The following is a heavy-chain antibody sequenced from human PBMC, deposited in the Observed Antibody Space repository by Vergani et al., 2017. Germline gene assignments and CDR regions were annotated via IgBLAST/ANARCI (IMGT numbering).Heavy chain of an antibody. Sequence: QVQLVQSGAEVKKPGASVKVSCKASGYTFTSYYMHWVRQAPGQGLEWMGIINPSGGSTSYAQKFQGRVTMTRDTSTSTVYMELSSLRSEDTAVYYCARGNSRDGYKWDFDYWGQGTLVTVSS. CDR2: INPSGGST. J-gene: IGHJ4*02. CDR1: GYTFTSYY. D-gene: IGHD5-24*01. CDR3: ARGNSRDGYKWDFDY. V-gene: IGHV1-46*01.